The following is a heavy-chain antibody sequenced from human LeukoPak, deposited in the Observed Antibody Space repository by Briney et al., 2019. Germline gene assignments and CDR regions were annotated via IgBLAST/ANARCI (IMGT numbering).Heavy chain of an antibody. Sequence: GGSLRLSCAASGVTVSSNYMSWVRQAPGKGLEWVANVKQDGSEKYYVDSVKGRFTISRDNAKNSLYLQMNSLRAEDTAVYYCAREAPEVSEPDYWGQGTLVTVSS. V-gene: IGHV3-7*01. CDR3: AREAPEVSEPDY. CDR2: VKQDGSEK. J-gene: IGHJ4*02. D-gene: IGHD1-14*01. CDR1: GVTVSSNY.